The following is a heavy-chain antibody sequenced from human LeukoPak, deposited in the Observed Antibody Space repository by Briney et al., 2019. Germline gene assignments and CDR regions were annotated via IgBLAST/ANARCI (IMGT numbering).Heavy chain of an antibody. CDR2: IYTSGST. Sequence: SETLSLTCTVSGGSISSYYWSWIRQPAGKGLEWIGRIYTSGSTNYNPSLKSRVTMSVDTSKNQFSLKLSSVTAADTAVYYCAEGKYSSGWELFDYWGQGTLVTVSS. D-gene: IGHD6-19*01. J-gene: IGHJ4*02. CDR1: GGSISSYY. V-gene: IGHV4-4*07. CDR3: AEGKYSSGWELFDY.